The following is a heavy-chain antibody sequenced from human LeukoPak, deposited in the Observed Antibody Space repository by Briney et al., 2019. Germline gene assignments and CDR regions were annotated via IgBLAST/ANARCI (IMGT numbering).Heavy chain of an antibody. CDR3: ARVGGYSYGPLDY. V-gene: IGHV3-7*01. CDR1: GFTFSSYW. CDR2: IKQDGSEK. J-gene: IGHJ4*02. Sequence: PGGSLRLSCAASGFTFSSYWMSWVRQGPGKGLGWVANIKQDGSEKYYVDSVKGRFTISRDNAKNSLSLQMNSLRAEDTAVYYCARVGGYSYGPLDYWGQGTLVTVSS. D-gene: IGHD5-18*01.